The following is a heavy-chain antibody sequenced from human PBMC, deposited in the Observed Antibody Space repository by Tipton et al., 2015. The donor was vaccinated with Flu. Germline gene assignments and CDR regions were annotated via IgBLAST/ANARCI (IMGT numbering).Heavy chain of an antibody. V-gene: IGHV4-59*08. Sequence: TLSLTCTVSGGSISGYYWNWVRQPPGKGLEWIGTIYHSGTTYYNPSLKSRLTISVDTSKNQFSLRLSSVTAADTAVYYCARHTGDSVRGVIDYWGQGTLVTVSS. D-gene: IGHD3-10*02. CDR1: GGSISGYY. CDR2: IYHSGTT. J-gene: IGHJ4*02. CDR3: ARHTGDSVRGVIDY.